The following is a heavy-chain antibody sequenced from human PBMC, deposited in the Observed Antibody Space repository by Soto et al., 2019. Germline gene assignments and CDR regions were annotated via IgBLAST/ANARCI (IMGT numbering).Heavy chain of an antibody. CDR3: ARDFSPRSTLLGVVANYAFDI. CDR2: ISSSSSYI. Sequence: KAGGSLRLSCAASGFTFSDCSMNWVRQAPGKGLEWVSFISSSSSYIYYADSVKGRFTISRDNAKNSLSLQMNSLRAEDTAVYYCARDFSPRSTLLGVVANYAFDIWGQGTMVTVSS. J-gene: IGHJ3*02. D-gene: IGHD3-3*01. V-gene: IGHV3-21*06. CDR1: GFTFSDCS.